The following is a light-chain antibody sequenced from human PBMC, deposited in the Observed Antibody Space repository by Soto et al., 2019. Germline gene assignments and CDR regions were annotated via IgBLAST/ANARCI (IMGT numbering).Light chain of an antibody. CDR1: QTISSNY. CDR3: QQYASWT. V-gene: IGKV3-20*01. CDR2: GTS. Sequence: EIVLTQSPGTLSVSPGERATLSCRASQTISSNYLAWYQQKPGQAPSLLIYGTSSRATGIPDRFSGSGSGTDFTLTISRLEPEDSAIYYCQQYASWTFSQGTKVEIK. J-gene: IGKJ1*01.